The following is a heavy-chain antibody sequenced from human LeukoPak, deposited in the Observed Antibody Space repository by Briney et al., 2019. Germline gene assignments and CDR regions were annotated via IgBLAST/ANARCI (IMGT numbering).Heavy chain of an antibody. Sequence: GGSLKLSCTASGFTFSTYWMHWVRQAPGKGLEWVSSISSSSSYIYYADSVKGRFTISRDNAKNSLYLQMNSLRAEDTAVYYCARDRNDAGAFDIWGQGTMVTVS. CDR1: GFTFSTYW. V-gene: IGHV3-21*01. J-gene: IGHJ3*02. D-gene: IGHD1-1*01. CDR2: ISSSSSYI. CDR3: ARDRNDAGAFDI.